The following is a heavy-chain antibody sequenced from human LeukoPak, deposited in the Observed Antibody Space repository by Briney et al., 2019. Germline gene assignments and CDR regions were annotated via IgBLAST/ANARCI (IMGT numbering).Heavy chain of an antibody. Sequence: ASVKVSCKASGYTFAGYYMHWVRQAPGQGLEWMGRINPNSGGTNYAQKFQGRVTMTRDTSISTAYMELSRLKASDTAMYYCARLYAFDIWGQGTMVTVSS. CDR3: ARLYAFDI. J-gene: IGHJ3*02. CDR1: GYTFAGYY. V-gene: IGHV1-2*06. CDR2: INPNSGGT.